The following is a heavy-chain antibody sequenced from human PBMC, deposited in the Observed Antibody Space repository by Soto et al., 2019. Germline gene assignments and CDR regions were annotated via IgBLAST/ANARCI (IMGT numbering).Heavy chain of an antibody. Sequence: QVQLQQWGAGLLKPSETLSLTCAVYGGSFSDYYWNWIRQPPGKGLEWIGEINDSGSTNYNPSLKSRLTISVDTSKNQFSLKLSSVTAADTAVYYCARGSNYGDYAYAFDIWGQGTMVTVSS. D-gene: IGHD4-17*01. V-gene: IGHV4-34*01. CDR1: GGSFSDYY. CDR2: INDSGST. J-gene: IGHJ3*02. CDR3: ARGSNYGDYAYAFDI.